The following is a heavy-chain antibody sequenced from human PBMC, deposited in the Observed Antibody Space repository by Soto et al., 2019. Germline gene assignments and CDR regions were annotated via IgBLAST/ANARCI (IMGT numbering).Heavy chain of an antibody. CDR1: GGSITNYY. CDR2: IQYNGYS. CDR3: ARHGLGSLHGLFDV. J-gene: IGHJ6*02. D-gene: IGHD1-26*01. Sequence: QVQLQESGPGLVKPSETLSLTCTVSGGSITNYYCSWFRHPPGKGLEWIGYIQYNGYSAYNLSLKRQVTMSMNTSKTQFSLMMESVTATDTAVYYCARHGLGSLHGLFDVWGQGTTVIVSS. V-gene: IGHV4-59*08.